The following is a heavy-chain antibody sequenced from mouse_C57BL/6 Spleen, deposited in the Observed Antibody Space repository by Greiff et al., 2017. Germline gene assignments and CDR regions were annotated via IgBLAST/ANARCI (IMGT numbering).Heavy chain of an antibody. CDR3: ARSFGTTVVEDY. V-gene: IGHV1-50*01. CDR1: GYTFTSYW. J-gene: IGHJ2*01. D-gene: IGHD1-1*01. Sequence: QVQLKQPGAELVKPGASVKLSCKASGYTFTSYWMQWVKQRPGQGLEWIGEIDPSDSYTNYNQKFKGKATLTVDTSSSTAYMQLSSLTSEDSAVYYCARSFGTTVVEDYWGQGTTLTVSS. CDR2: IDPSDSYT.